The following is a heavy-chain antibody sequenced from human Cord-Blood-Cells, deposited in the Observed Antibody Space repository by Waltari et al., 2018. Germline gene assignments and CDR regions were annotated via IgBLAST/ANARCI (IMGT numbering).Heavy chain of an antibody. CDR2: IYYSGST. D-gene: IGHD6-13*01. J-gene: IGHJ4*02. CDR3: ARGKSASIAAAAADY. V-gene: IGHV4-59*01. CDR1: VGSISSYY. Sequence: QVQLQESGPGLVKPSETLSLTCTVSVGSISSYYWSWIRQPPGKGLEWIGYIYYSGSTNYNPSLKSRVTISVDTSKNQFSLKLSSVTAADTAVYYCARGKSASIAAAAADYWGQGTLVTVSS.